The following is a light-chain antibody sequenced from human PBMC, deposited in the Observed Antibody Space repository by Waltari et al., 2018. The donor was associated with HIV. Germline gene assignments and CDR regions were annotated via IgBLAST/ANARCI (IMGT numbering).Light chain of an antibody. Sequence: QSVLTQPPPASGTPGPRVTISCSGISPNIGSNTVNWYQQLLGTAPKLLIYSNNQRPSGVPDRFSGSKSGTSASLAISGLQSEDEADYYCAAWDDSLNGYVFGTGTKVTVL. J-gene: IGLJ1*01. CDR2: SNN. V-gene: IGLV1-44*01. CDR3: AAWDDSLNGYV. CDR1: SPNIGSNT.